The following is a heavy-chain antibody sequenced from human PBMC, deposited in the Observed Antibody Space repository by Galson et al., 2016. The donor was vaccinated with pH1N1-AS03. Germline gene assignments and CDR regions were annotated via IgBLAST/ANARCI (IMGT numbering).Heavy chain of an antibody. Sequence: SLRLSCAASGFTFSRSAMSWFGQVQGKGLEWVSSVNDGGGGKSSANPVKGRFTVPRDNSKNTLSLEMSSRGVEDTAEYYCVAGGSGTDLFDVWGLGTMVIVSS. J-gene: IGHJ3*01. D-gene: IGHD3-10*01. CDR3: VAGGSGTDLFDV. CDR2: VNDGGGGK. CDR1: GFTFSRSA. V-gene: IGHV3-23*01.